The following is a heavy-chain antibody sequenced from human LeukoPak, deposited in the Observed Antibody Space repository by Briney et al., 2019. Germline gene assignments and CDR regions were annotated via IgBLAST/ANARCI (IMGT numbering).Heavy chain of an antibody. CDR1: GGSISSYY. D-gene: IGHD6-13*01. J-gene: IGHJ3*02. CDR2: IYTSGST. Sequence: PSETLSLTCTVSGGSISSYYRSWIRQPAGKGLEWIGRIYTSGSTNYNPSLKSRVTMSVDTSKNQFSLKLSSVTAADTAVYYCAREGGSSNPNGAFHIWGQGTMVTVSS. V-gene: IGHV4-4*07. CDR3: AREGGSSNPNGAFHI.